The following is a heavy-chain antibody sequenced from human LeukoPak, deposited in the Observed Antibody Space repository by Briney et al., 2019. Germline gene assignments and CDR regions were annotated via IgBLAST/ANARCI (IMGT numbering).Heavy chain of an antibody. Sequence: SETLSLTCTVSGGSISSSSYYWGWIRQPPGKGLEWIGSIYYSGSTYYNPSLKSRVTISVDTSKSQFSLKLSSVTAADTAVYYCARGYSSSSVWFDPWGQGTLVTVSS. D-gene: IGHD6-6*01. CDR2: IYYSGST. CDR3: ARGYSSSSVWFDP. CDR1: GGSISSSSYY. V-gene: IGHV4-39*07. J-gene: IGHJ5*02.